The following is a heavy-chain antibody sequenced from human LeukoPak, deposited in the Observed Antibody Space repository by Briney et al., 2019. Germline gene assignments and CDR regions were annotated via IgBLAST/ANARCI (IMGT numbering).Heavy chain of an antibody. CDR3: ARRNRYYDSSGYYREFDY. Sequence: ASVKVSCKASGYTFNFYGISWVRQTPGQGLEWMGWINPNSGGTNYAQKFQGRVTMTRDTSISTAYMELSRLRSDDTAVYYCARRNRYYDSSGYYREFDYWGQGTLVTVSS. D-gene: IGHD3-22*01. V-gene: IGHV1-2*02. J-gene: IGHJ4*02. CDR2: INPNSGGT. CDR1: GYTFNFYG.